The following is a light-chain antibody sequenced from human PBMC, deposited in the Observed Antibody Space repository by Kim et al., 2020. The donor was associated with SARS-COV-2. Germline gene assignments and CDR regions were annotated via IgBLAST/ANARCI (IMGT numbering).Light chain of an antibody. V-gene: IGKV1-39*01. CDR1: QSISSS. CDR2: AAS. J-gene: IGKJ2*01. CDR3: QQTSTTPYT. Sequence: SASVGNIVTLTCRASQSISSSLCWYQQKPGKAPKVLIYAASSLQSGVPSRFSGSGFGTDFTLTITSLQPEDFATYYCQQTSTTPYTFGQGTKLEI.